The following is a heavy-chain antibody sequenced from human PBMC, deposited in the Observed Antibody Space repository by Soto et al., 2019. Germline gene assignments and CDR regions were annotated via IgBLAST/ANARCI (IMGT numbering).Heavy chain of an antibody. CDR1: GGSISSSSYY. CDR3: ARHPPMAGTFWLDP. V-gene: IGHV4-39*01. D-gene: IGHD6-19*01. Sequence: PSQTLSLTCTVSGGSISSSSYYWGWIRQPPGKGLEWIGSIYYSGSTYYNPSLKSRVTISVDTAKNQFSLKLSSVTAADTAVYYCARHPPMAGTFWLDPWGQGTLVTVSS. CDR2: IYYSGST. J-gene: IGHJ5*02.